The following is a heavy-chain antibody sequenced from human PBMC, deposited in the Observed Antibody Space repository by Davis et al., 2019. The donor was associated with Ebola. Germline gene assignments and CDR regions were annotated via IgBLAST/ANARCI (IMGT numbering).Heavy chain of an antibody. CDR3: AKDPYYSSSWHWGWFDP. CDR2: ISWNSGSI. J-gene: IGHJ5*02. Sequence: GGSLRLSCAASGFTFDDYAMHWVRQAPGKGLEWVSGISWNSGSIGYADSVKSRFTISRDNAKNSLYLQMNSLRAEDTALYYCAKDPYYSSSWHWGWFDPWGQGTLVTVSS. CDR1: GFTFDDYA. D-gene: IGHD6-13*01. V-gene: IGHV3-9*01.